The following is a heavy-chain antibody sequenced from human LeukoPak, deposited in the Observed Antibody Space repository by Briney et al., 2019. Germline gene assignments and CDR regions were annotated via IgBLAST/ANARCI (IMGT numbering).Heavy chain of an antibody. CDR3: ARELTWELLSLGLSYYYGMDV. CDR1: GYTFTIYY. D-gene: IGHD1-26*01. J-gene: IGHJ6*02. CDR2: INPSGGST. V-gene: IGHV1-46*01. Sequence: ASVKVSCKASGYTFTIYYMHWVRQAPGQGLEWMGIINPSGGSTSYAQKFQGRVTMTRDTSTSTVYMELSSLRSEDTAVYYCARELTWELLSLGLSYYYGMDVWGQGTTVTVSS.